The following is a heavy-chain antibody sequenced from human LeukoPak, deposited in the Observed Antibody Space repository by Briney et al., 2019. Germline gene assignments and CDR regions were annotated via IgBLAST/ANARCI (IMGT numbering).Heavy chain of an antibody. CDR1: GYSFNTYW. J-gene: IGHJ4*02. CDR3: ARHRGLAVAATNFDS. CDR2: VFPDDSET. V-gene: IGHV5-51*01. D-gene: IGHD2-15*01. Sequence: GESLKISCKASGYSFNTYWIGWVRQKPGKGLEWMGIVFPDDSETRFSPSFEGQVTMSADKSITTAYLQWSSLKASDTAMYYCARHRGLAVAATNFDSWGQGTLVTVSS.